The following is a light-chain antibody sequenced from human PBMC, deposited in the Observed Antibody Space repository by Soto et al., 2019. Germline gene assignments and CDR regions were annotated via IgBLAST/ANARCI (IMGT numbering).Light chain of an antibody. CDR1: QSVNAN. CDR2: GAS. Sequence: EVVMTQSPATLSVSPGERATLSCRASQSVNANLAWYQQKPGQAPRLLIHGASNRATGIPARFSGSGFGTEFILTISSLQSEDFAVYYCQQYNTWLLTFGQGTKVKI. J-gene: IGKJ1*01. V-gene: IGKV3-15*01. CDR3: QQYNTWLLT.